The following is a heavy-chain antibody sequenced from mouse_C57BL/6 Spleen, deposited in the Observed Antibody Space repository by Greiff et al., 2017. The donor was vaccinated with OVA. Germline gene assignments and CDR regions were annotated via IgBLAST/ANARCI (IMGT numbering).Heavy chain of an antibody. J-gene: IGHJ2*01. CDR3: TRFDTTVVPFDY. CDR2: IDPETGGT. V-gene: IGHV1-15*01. Sequence: QVQLQQSGAELVRPGASVTLSCKASGYTFTDYEMHWVKQTPVHGLEWIGAIDPETGGTAYNQKFKGKAILTADKSSSTAYMELRSLTSEDSAVYYCTRFDTTVVPFDYWGQGTTLTVSS. CDR1: GYTFTDYE. D-gene: IGHD1-1*01.